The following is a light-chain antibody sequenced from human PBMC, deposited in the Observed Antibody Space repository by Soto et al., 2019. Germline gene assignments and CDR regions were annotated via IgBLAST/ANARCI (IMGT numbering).Light chain of an antibody. CDR3: HQYYKWPLT. Sequence: EIVMTQSPAALSVSPGERATLSCRASQSVSSNLAWYQQKPGQAPRLLIYGASTRATGIPARFSGSGSGTEFTLTISSLLSEDFAVYYCHQYYKWPLTVGGGTKLDIK. V-gene: IGKV3-15*01. CDR2: GAS. J-gene: IGKJ4*01. CDR1: QSVSSN.